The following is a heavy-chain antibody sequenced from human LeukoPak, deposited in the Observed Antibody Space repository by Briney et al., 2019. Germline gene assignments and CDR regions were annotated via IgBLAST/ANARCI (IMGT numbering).Heavy chain of an antibody. CDR1: GFTVSSYY. CDR3: ARGGKKNTGGRYFAFDI. CDR2: IYSGGRT. Sequence: GGSLRLSCEASGFTVSSYYMSWVRQAPGKGLEWISVIYSGGRTYYADSVKGRFTISRDNSQNTLYLQMNSLRVEDTAVYYCARGGKKNTGGRYFAFDIWGQGTMVTVSS. J-gene: IGHJ3*02. D-gene: IGHD6-19*01. V-gene: IGHV3-53*01.